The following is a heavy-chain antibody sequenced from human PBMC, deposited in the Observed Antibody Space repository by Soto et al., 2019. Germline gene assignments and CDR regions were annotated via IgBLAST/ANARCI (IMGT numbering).Heavy chain of an antibody. D-gene: IGHD3-9*01. V-gene: IGHV3-9*01. J-gene: IGHJ4*02. CDR2: ISWNSGSI. Sequence: EVQLVESGGGLVQPGRSLRLSCAVSGFTFDDYAMHWVRQAPGKGLEWVSGISWNSGSIGYADTVRGRFTISRDNAKNSLVLQMNSLRAEDTALYYCTSGRGYNILTGYYPYFDYWGQGTLVTVSS. CDR3: TSGRGYNILTGYYPYFDY. CDR1: GFTFDDYA.